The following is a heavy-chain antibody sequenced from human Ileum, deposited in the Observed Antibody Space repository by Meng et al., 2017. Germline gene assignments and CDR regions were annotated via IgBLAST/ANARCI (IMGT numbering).Heavy chain of an antibody. D-gene: IGHD4-17*01. CDR1: GFSFRTAW. CDR3: TTEGLRCHNN. CDR2: IESETRGLTT. V-gene: IGHV3-15*04. J-gene: IGHJ4*02. Sequence: EVQRVEGGGGGGKPGGSRRLSCVASGFSFRTAWLSWVRQVPGKGLEWVGRIESETRGLTTYYAAPVKGRFSISRDDSKNALYLQMNSLKTEDSAIYYCTTEGLRCHNNWGQGTLVTVSS.